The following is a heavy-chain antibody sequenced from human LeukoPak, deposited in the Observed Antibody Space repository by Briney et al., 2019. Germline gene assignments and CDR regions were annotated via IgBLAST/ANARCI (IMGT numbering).Heavy chain of an antibody. CDR3: AKRGVVIRVILVGFHKEAYYFDS. D-gene: IGHD3-22*01. J-gene: IGHJ4*02. Sequence: GGSLRLSCAVSGITLSNYAMSWVRQAPGKGLEWVGGISDSGGRTNYADSVKGRFTISRDNPKNTLYLQMNSLRAEDTAVYFCAKRGVVIRVILVGFHKEAYYFDSWGQGALVTVSS. CDR1: GITLSNYA. V-gene: IGHV3-23*01. CDR2: ISDSGGRT.